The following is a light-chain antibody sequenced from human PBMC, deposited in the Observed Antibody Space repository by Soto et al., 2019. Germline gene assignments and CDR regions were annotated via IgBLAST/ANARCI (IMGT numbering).Light chain of an antibody. V-gene: IGKV1D-12*01. Sequence: DIPLTQSPSSVSASVGDRVTISYQASQGISRSLAWYQQKPGKAPKLLIYAASSLQSGVPSRFSGSGFGTDFTLTISSLQPEDSAIYYCQQADTFPITFGQGTRLEIK. CDR2: AAS. J-gene: IGKJ5*01. CDR1: QGISRS. CDR3: QQADTFPIT.